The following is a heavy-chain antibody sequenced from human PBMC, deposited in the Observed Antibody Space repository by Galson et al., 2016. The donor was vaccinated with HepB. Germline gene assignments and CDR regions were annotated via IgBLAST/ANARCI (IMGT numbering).Heavy chain of an antibody. Sequence: PALVKPTQTLTLTCTFSGFSFNTNGGVGVGWIRQSPGKALEWLGIIYWDDDKRYSPSLKNRVTITKDTSKNQVVLTMTNMDPVDTGPYYCARRDIGDLPAFDCWGQGPLVAVSS. CDR3: ARRDIGDLPAFDC. D-gene: IGHD2-21*01. J-gene: IGHJ4*02. CDR1: GFSFNTNGGVG. CDR2: IYWDDDK. V-gene: IGHV2-5*02.